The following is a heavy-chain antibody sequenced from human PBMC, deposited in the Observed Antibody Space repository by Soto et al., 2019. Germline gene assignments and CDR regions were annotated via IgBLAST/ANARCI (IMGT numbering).Heavy chain of an antibody. J-gene: IGHJ6*02. CDR1: GYTFTSYY. CDR3: ARDADCSSTSCYTNYYYGMDV. V-gene: IGHV1-46*01. Sequence: ASVKVSCKASGYTFTSYYMHWVQQPPGQVLEWMGIINPSGGSTSYAQKFQGRVTMTRDTSTSTVYMELSSLRSEDTAVYYCARDADCSSTSCYTNYYYGMDVWGQGTTVTVSS. CDR2: INPSGGST. D-gene: IGHD2-2*02.